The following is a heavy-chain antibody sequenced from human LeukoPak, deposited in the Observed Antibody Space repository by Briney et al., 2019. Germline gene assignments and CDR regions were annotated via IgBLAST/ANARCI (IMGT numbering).Heavy chain of an antibody. CDR3: ASRSALIAVAGRRTYYFDY. J-gene: IGHJ4*02. V-gene: IGHV4-39*01. CDR2: IYYSGST. CDR1: GGSISSSSYY. Sequence: SETLSLTCTVSGGSISSSSYYWGWIRQPPGNGLEWIGSIYYSGSTYYNPSLKSRVTISVDTSQNQFSLKLSSVTAADTAVYYCASRSALIAVAGRRTYYFDYWGQGTLVTVSS. D-gene: IGHD6-19*01.